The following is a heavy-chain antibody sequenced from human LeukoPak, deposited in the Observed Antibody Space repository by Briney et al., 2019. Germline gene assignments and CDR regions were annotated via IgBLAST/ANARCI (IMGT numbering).Heavy chain of an antibody. CDR3: ARGRVVRYDFWSGEENWFDP. Sequence: PSETLSLTCSVSGGSINSYYWSWIRQPPGKGLEWIGYIYHSGSTYYNPSLKSRVTISVDRSKNQFSLKLSSVTAADTAVYYCARGRVVRYDFWSGEENWFDPWGQGTLVTVSS. CDR2: IYHSGST. J-gene: IGHJ5*02. V-gene: IGHV4-59*12. D-gene: IGHD3-3*01. CDR1: GGSINSYY.